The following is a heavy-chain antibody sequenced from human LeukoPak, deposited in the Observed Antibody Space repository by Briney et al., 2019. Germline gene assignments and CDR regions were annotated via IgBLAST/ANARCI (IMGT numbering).Heavy chain of an antibody. CDR3: ARGGYFGSGPMDV. CDR1: GFTFSSYD. D-gene: IGHD3-10*01. V-gene: IGHV3-13*01. J-gene: IGHJ6*02. Sequence: GGSLRLSCAGSGFTFSSYDMHWVRRAAGKGLEWVAGIDTAGVTYYPGSVRGRFTISRENAKSSFFLQMNSLRAGDTAVYYCARGGYFGSGPMDVWGQGTTVTVSS. CDR2: IDTAGVT.